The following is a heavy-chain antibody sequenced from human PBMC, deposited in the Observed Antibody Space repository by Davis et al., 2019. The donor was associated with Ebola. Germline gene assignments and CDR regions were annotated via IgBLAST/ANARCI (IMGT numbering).Heavy chain of an antibody. CDR3: ARWQQLASVDY. Sequence: PSETLSLTCTVSGGSISSSSYYWGWIRQPPGKGLEWIGSIYYSGSTYYNPSLKSRVTISVDTSKNQFSLKLSSVTAADTAVYYCARWQQLASVDYWGQGTLVTVSS. J-gene: IGHJ4*02. D-gene: IGHD6-13*01. CDR2: IYYSGST. V-gene: IGHV4-39*01. CDR1: GGSISSSSYY.